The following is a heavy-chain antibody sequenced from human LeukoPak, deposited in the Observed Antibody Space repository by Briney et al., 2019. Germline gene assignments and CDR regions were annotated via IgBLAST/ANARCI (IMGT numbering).Heavy chain of an antibody. CDR2: MYLSGTT. D-gene: IGHD4-17*01. Sequence: PSETLSLTCVVSTYSISSGYSWGWIRQPPGKGLEWIGSMYLSGTTYYNPSLKSRVTISVDKSENQFSLKVNFVTAADPAVYFCAKTDYGHYSGFEVWGQGIMVTVSS. CDR1: TYSISSGYS. V-gene: IGHV4-38-2*01. J-gene: IGHJ3*01. CDR3: AKTDYGHYSGFEV.